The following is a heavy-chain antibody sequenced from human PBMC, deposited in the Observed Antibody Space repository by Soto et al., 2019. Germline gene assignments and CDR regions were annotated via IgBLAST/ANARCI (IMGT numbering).Heavy chain of an antibody. CDR2: IDGSGGGT. D-gene: IGHD3-10*01. V-gene: IGHV3-23*01. Sequence: PGGSLRLSCEASGFPFSTTDMSWVRQAPGKGLEWVSTIDGSGGGTYYADFVKGRFTISRDNSKNTVYLQMTTLRVDDTAKYYCAQNSGWFNTWGRGTLVSVSS. CDR1: GFPFSTTD. J-gene: IGHJ5*02. CDR3: AQNSGWFNT.